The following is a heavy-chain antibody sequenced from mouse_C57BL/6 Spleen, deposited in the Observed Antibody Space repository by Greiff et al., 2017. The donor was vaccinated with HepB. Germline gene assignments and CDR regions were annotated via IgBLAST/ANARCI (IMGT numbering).Heavy chain of an antibody. CDR1: GFTFSNYW. CDR3: TITTGVATRDAY. CDR2: IRLKSDNYAT. J-gene: IGHJ3*01. V-gene: IGHV6-3*01. Sequence: EVKVEESGGGLVQPGGSMKLSCVASGFTFSNYWMNWVRQSPEKGLEWVAQIRLKSDNYATHYAESVKGRFTISRDDSKSSVYLQMNNLRAEDTGIYYCTITTGVATRDAYWGQGTLVTVSA. D-gene: IGHD1-1*01.